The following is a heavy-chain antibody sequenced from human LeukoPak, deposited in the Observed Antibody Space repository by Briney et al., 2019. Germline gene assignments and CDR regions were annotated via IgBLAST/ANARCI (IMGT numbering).Heavy chain of an antibody. Sequence: ASVKVSCKVSGYTFTSYAMNWVRQAPGQGLEWMGWINTNTGNPTYAQGFTGRFVFSLDTSVSTAYLQISSLKAEDTAVYYCARDAGWELFRPLLDYWGQGTLVTVSS. V-gene: IGHV7-4-1*02. J-gene: IGHJ4*02. CDR3: ARDAGWELFRPLLDY. D-gene: IGHD1-26*01. CDR2: INTNTGNP. CDR1: GYTFTSYA.